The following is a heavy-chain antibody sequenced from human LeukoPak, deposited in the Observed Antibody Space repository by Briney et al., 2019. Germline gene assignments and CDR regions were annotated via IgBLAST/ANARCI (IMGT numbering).Heavy chain of an antibody. CDR2: FNPSGGST. V-gene: IGHV1-46*01. CDR1: GYTLTSYD. CDR3: ARVRDGYNDAFDI. D-gene: IGHD5-24*01. J-gene: IGHJ3*02. Sequence: ASVKVSCKASGYTLTSYDINWVRQATGQGLEWVGVFNPSGGSTSYAKKFQGRVTMTSDTSTSTVYMELSSLRSEDTAVYFCARVRDGYNDAFDIWGQGTMVTVS.